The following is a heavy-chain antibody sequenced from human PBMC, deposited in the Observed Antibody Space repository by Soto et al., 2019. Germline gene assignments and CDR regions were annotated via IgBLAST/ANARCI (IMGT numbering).Heavy chain of an antibody. CDR1: GFTFSMFS. CDR3: VHPRSTVQIPPT. CDR2: ISSNGDST. V-gene: IGHV3-64D*06. D-gene: IGHD4-17*01. Sequence: GGSLRLSCSASGFTFSMFSMHWVRQAPGKGLEYVSGISSNGDSTYYADSVKGRFTISRDNSKNTLYLQMSSLRAVDTAVYYCVHPRSTVQIPPTWGQGALVTV. J-gene: IGHJ5*02.